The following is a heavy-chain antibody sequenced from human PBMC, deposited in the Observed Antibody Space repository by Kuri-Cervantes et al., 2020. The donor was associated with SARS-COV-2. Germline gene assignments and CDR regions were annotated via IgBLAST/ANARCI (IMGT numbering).Heavy chain of an antibody. Sequence: GSLRLSCTVSGGSISSSSYYWGWIRQPPGKGLEWIGSIYYSGSTYYNPSLKSRVTISVDTSKSQFSLKLSSVTAADTAVYYCARGRDKRYSSGSYYYYGMDVWGQGTTVTVSS. V-gene: IGHV4-39*01. CDR1: GGSISSSSYY. D-gene: IGHD6-19*01. J-gene: IGHJ6*02. CDR3: ARGRDKRYSSGSYYYYGMDV. CDR2: IYYSGST.